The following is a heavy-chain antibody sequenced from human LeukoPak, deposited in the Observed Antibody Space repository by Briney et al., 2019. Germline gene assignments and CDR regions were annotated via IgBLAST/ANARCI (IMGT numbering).Heavy chain of an antibody. CDR1: GGSFSGYY. D-gene: IGHD4-23*01. J-gene: IGHJ4*02. V-gene: IGHV4-34*01. Sequence: ETLSLTCAVYGGSFSGYYWSWIRQPPGKGLEWIGEINHSGSTNYNPSLKSRVTVSVDTSKNQFSLKLSSVTAADTAVYYCARSYGGHDYWGQGTLVTVSS. CDR3: ARSYGGHDY. CDR2: INHSGST.